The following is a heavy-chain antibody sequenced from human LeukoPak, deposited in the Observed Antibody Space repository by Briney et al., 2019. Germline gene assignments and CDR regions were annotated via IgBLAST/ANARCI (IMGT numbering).Heavy chain of an antibody. CDR3: ARTYYYDSSGANDAFNI. J-gene: IGHJ3*02. CDR2: IYYSGST. Sequence: SETLSLTCTVSGGSISSYYWSWIRQPPGKGLEWIGYIYYSGSTNYNPSLKSRVTISVDTSKNQFSLKLSSVTAADTAVYYCARTYYYDSSGANDAFNIWGQGTMVTVSS. CDR1: GGSISSYY. V-gene: IGHV4-59*01. D-gene: IGHD3-22*01.